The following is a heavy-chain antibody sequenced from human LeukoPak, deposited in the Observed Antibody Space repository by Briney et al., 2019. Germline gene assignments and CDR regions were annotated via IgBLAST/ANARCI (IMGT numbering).Heavy chain of an antibody. CDR2: LNPSGGST. CDR1: GYTFTSYY. CDR3: AREIDHYDFWSGYYRVVGINYYYGMDV. V-gene: IGHV1-46*01. D-gene: IGHD3-3*01. Sequence: ASVKVSCKASGYTFTSYYMHWVRHAPGQGLEWMGILNPSGGSTSYAQKFQGRVTMTRDTSTSTVYMELSSLRSEDTAVYYCAREIDHYDFWSGYYRVVGINYYYGMDVWGQGTTVTVSS. J-gene: IGHJ6*02.